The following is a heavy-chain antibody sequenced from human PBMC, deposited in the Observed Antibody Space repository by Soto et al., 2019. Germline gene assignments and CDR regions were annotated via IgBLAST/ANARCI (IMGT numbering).Heavy chain of an antibody. CDR2: INHSGDT. CDR3: ARTGGMDV. Sequence: QVQLQQWGAGLLRPSETLSLTCAVYGGSFRDFYWSWLRQTPEKGLEWIGEINHSGDTKYNPSLESRVTLSVDTSKNQFSRKVNFVTTADTAVYYCARTGGMDVWGPGATVTVSS. J-gene: IGHJ6*02. V-gene: IGHV4-34*01. CDR1: GGSFRDFY.